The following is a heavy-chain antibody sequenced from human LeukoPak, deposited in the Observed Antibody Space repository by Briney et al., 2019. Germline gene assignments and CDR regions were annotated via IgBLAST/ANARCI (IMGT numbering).Heavy chain of an antibody. CDR1: GYSFTSYW. J-gene: IGHJ4*02. D-gene: IGHD2-15*01. Sequence: GESLKISCKGSGYSFTSYWIGWVRQMPGKGLEWMGIIYPGDSDTRYSPSFQGQVTISADKSISTAYLQWSSLKASDTAMYYCARPPSAYCSGGSCYVDYWGQGTLVTVSS. CDR3: ARPPSAYCSGGSCYVDY. CDR2: IYPGDSDT. V-gene: IGHV5-51*01.